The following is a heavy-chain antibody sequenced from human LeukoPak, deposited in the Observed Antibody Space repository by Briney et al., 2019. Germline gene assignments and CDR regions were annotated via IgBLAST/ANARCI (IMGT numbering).Heavy chain of an antibody. CDR3: ARTDSVPAGDYHYWYMDV. D-gene: IGHD2-2*01. J-gene: IGHJ6*03. V-gene: IGHV1-2*02. Sequence: GASVKVSCKASGFTLIDYIHWVRQDPRQGLKWMGWIKPYSGDTDYAQRFQGRVTMTRDTAISTVYMELSSLRSDDTAVYYCARTDSVPAGDYHYWYMDVWGKGTTVTVSS. CDR2: IKPYSGDT. CDR1: GFTLIDY.